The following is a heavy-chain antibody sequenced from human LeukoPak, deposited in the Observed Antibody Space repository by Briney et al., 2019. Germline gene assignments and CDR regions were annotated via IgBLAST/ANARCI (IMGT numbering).Heavy chain of an antibody. CDR3: ARDMSTAVTPISYAFDV. CDR1: ENTFTNYY. D-gene: IGHD4-23*01. V-gene: IGHV1-46*01. Sequence: ASVKVSCEASENTFTNYYMHWVRQAPGQGLEWLGIINPNGGRTAYAQNFQGRVSMTRDTSTTTVYMELSSLRSDDTAVYYCARDMSTAVTPISYAFDVWGQGTMVTVSS. J-gene: IGHJ3*01. CDR2: INPNGGRT.